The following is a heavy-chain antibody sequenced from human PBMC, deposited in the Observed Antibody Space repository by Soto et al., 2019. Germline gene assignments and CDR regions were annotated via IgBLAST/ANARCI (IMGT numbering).Heavy chain of an antibody. CDR1: GYTFTGYY. V-gene: IGHV1-2*02. CDR2: INPNSGGT. Sequence: APVKVSCKASGYTFTGYYIHWVRQAPGQGLEWMGWINPNSGGTIYAQKFQGRATMTRDTSISTAYMELSRLRSDDTAVYYCAKYSPTTVTTRYYGMDVWGQGTTVTVS. CDR3: AKYSPTTVTTRYYGMDV. D-gene: IGHD4-17*01. J-gene: IGHJ6*02.